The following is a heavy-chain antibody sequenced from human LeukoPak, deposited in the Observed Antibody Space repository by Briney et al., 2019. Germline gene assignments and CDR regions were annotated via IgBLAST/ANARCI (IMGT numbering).Heavy chain of an antibody. CDR1: GFSFSNYV. Sequence: GGSLRLSCAASGFSFSNYVMNWVRQAPGKGLEWVSAISDTDGNTYYGDSVEGRFTISRDNSKNTLYLQMNSLRADDTAVYYCAKAISGYYAPGDNWGQGTLVIVSS. V-gene: IGHV3-23*01. CDR2: ISDTDGNT. J-gene: IGHJ4*02. CDR3: AKAISGYYAPGDN. D-gene: IGHD3-22*01.